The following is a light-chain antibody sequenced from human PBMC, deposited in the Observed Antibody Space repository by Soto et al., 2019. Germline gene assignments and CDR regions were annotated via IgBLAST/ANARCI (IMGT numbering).Light chain of an antibody. CDR3: ATWDDRLNGHV. V-gene: IGLV1-47*01. CDR1: SSNIGTNY. Sequence: QSVLTQPPSASGTPGQRVTVSCSGSSSNIGTNYVYWYQQLPGTAPTLLIYRNSQRPSGVPDRFSGSKSGTSASLAISGLRSEDEAEYYCATWDDRLNGHVFGTGTKVTVL. CDR2: RNS. J-gene: IGLJ1*01.